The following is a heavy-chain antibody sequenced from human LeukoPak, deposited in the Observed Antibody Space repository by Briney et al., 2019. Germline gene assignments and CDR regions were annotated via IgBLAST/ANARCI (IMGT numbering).Heavy chain of an antibody. CDR3: ARLRQWLTQDYYYYYGMDV. CDR1: GGSISSGGYS. V-gene: IGHV4-30-2*01. CDR2: IYHSGST. J-gene: IGHJ6*02. Sequence: SQTLSLTCAVSGGSISSGGYSWSWIRQPPGKGLEWIGYIYHSGSTYYNPSLESRVTISVDTSKNQFSLKLSSVTAADTAVYYCARLRQWLTQDYYYYYGMDVRGQGTTVTVSS. D-gene: IGHD6-19*01.